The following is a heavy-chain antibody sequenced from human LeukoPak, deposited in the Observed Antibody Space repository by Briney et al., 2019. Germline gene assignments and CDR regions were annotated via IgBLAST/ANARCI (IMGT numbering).Heavy chain of an antibody. V-gene: IGHV1-46*01. CDR1: GYTFSTYY. D-gene: IGHD2-15*01. CDR3: ARGFCSGGSCYSYDY. CDR2: IDPSGGST. Sequence: APVKVSCKASGYTFSTYYMHWVRQAPGQGLEWMGVIDPSGGSTNYARKFQGRVTMTSDTSTSTVYMELSSLRSEDTAVYYCARGFCSGGSCYSYDYWGQGTLVTVSS. J-gene: IGHJ4*02.